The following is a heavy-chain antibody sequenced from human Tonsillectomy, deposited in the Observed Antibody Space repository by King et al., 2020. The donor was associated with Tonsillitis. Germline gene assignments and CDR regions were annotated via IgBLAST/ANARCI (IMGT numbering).Heavy chain of an antibody. D-gene: IGHD3-3*01. V-gene: IGHV4-4*07. CDR2: IYTSGST. Sequence: QLQESGPGLVKPSETLSLTCTVSGGSISSYYWSWIRQPAGKGLEWIGRIYTSGSTNYNPSLKSRVTMSVDTSKNQFSLQLSTVTAADTAVYYCARVTDYDFWSGFQTGAFDISGQGTMVTVSS. CDR1: GGSISSYY. CDR3: ARVTDYDFWSGFQTGAFDI. J-gene: IGHJ3*02.